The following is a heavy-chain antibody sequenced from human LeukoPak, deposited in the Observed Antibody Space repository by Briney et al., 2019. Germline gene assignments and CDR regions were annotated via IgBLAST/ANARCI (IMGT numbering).Heavy chain of an antibody. Sequence: GGSLRLSCAASGFTFSSYAMSWVRQAPGKGLEWVSAISGSGGSTYYADSVKGRFTISRDNSKNTLYLQMNSLRAEDTAVYYCAKDHLRLQQWLVPAGGYWGQGTLVTVSS. CDR2: ISGSGGST. CDR3: AKDHLRLQQWLVPAGGY. D-gene: IGHD6-19*01. CDR1: GFTFSSYA. J-gene: IGHJ4*02. V-gene: IGHV3-23*01.